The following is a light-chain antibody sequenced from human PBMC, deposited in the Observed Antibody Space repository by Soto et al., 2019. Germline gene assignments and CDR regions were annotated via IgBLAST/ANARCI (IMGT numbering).Light chain of an antibody. V-gene: IGLV2-14*03. CDR2: DVS. Sequence: QSALTQPASVSGSPGQSLTISCTGISADVASSNFVSWYQHRPGKAPRLILYDVSHRPSGVSDRFSGSKAGDTASLTISGLQLEDEADYYCTSYRRGPLYVFGTGTKLTVL. CDR3: TSYRRGPLYV. J-gene: IGLJ1*01. CDR1: SADVASSNF.